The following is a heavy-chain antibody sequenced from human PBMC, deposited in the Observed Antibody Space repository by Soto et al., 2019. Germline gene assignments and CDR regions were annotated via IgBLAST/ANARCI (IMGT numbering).Heavy chain of an antibody. J-gene: IGHJ4*02. CDR3: AKAGPRQGYCSGGSCYPIDY. D-gene: IGHD2-15*01. Sequence: GGSLRLSCAASGFTFSSYAMSWVRQAPGKGLEWVSAISGSGGSTYYADSVKGRFTISRDNSKNTLYLQMNSLRAEDTAVYYCAKAGPRQGYCSGGSCYPIDYWGQGTLVTVSS. CDR1: GFTFSSYA. CDR2: ISGSGGST. V-gene: IGHV3-23*01.